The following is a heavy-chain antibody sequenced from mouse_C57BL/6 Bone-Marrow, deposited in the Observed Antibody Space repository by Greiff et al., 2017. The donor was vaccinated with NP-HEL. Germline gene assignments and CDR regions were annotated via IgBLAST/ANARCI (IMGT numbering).Heavy chain of an antibody. Sequence: QVHVKQSGAELVKPGASVKMSCKASGYTFTTYPIEWMKQNHGKSLEWIGNFHPYNDDTKYNEKFKGKATLTVEKSSSTVYLELSRLTSDDSAVYFCARGGVFYFFDHWGQGTTPTVSS. CDR1: GYTFTTYP. J-gene: IGHJ2*01. CDR2: FHPYNDDT. V-gene: IGHV1-47*01. CDR3: ARGGVFYFFDH.